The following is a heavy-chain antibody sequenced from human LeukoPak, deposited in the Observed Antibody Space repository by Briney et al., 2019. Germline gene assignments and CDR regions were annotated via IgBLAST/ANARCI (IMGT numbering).Heavy chain of an antibody. CDR2: IKQDGSEK. V-gene: IGHV3-7*01. D-gene: IGHD3-10*01. CDR3: ARDLSRSFSMIRGLIQHREFDF. Sequence: GGSLRLACAASGFTFSRYWMSWVRQAPGKGLEWVANIKQDGSEKYYVDSVKGRFTISKDNAKNSLFLQMNSLRAEDTAVYYCARDLSRSFSMIRGLIQHREFDFWGRGTLVTVSS. CDR1: GFTFSRYW. J-gene: IGHJ4*02.